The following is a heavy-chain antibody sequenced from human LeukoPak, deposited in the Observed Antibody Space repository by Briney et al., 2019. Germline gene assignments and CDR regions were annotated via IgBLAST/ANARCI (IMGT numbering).Heavy chain of an antibody. J-gene: IGHJ4*02. Sequence: PGGSLRLSCAASGFTFSSYDMHWVRQATGKGLEWVSAIDTAGDTYYPGSVKGRFTISRENAKNSLYLQMNSLRAGDTAVYYCARADKVDGDYVPFAYWGQGTLVTVSS. CDR1: GFTFSSYD. CDR2: IDTAGDT. CDR3: ARADKVDGDYVPFAY. V-gene: IGHV3-13*01. D-gene: IGHD4-17*01.